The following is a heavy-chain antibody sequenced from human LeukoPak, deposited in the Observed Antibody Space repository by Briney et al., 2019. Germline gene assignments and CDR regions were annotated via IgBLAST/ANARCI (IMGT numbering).Heavy chain of an antibody. D-gene: IGHD4-17*01. CDR1: GFTFSSYG. J-gene: IGHJ4*02. Sequence: PGGSLRLSCAASGFTFSSYGMHWVRQAPGKGLEWVAVISYDGSNKYYADSVKGRFTISRDNSKNTLYLQMNSLRAEDTAVYYCAKVWDDYGDRAPFDYWGQGTLVTVSS. CDR3: AKVWDDYGDRAPFDY. CDR2: ISYDGSNK. V-gene: IGHV3-30*18.